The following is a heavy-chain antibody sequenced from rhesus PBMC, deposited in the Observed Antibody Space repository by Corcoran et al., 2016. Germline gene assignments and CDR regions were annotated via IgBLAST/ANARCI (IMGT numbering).Heavy chain of an antibody. CDR1: GYSISSVYY. J-gene: IGHJ2*01. CDR3: ARVGSSWSEWDTVGTEWYFDL. D-gene: IGHD5-42*01. V-gene: IGHV4S14*01. Sequence: QVQLQESGPGLVKPSETLSLTCAVSGYSISSVYYWGCIRQPPWKGLEWIGSIYGSGGSNYLNPSPKSRVTRSVDTSKNQFSLKLSSVTAADTAVYYCARVGSSWSEWDTVGTEWYFDLWGPGTPITISS. CDR2: IYGSGGSN.